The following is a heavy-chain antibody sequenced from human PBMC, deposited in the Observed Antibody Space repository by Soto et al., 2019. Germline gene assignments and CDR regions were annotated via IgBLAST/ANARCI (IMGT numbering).Heavy chain of an antibody. V-gene: IGHV3-21*04. CDR3: ARDPSHCSSTTCARAFDI. D-gene: IGHD2-2*01. J-gene: IGHJ3*02. CDR1: GFTFSSYS. Sequence: PGGSLRLSCAASGFTFSSYSMNWVRQAPGKGLEWVSSISSSSSYIYYADSVKGRFTISRDNAKNSLYLQMNSLRVEDTAVYYCARDPSHCSSTTCARAFDIWGQGTMVTVSS. CDR2: ISSSSSYI.